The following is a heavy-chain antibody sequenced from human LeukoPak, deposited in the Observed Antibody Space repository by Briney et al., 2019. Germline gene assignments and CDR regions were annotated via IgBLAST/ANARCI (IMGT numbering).Heavy chain of an antibody. CDR2: VYYSGNT. V-gene: IGHV4-39*07. CDR1: GGSISSSSYY. CDR3: ARAGFGSGWHYFDY. Sequence: SETLSLTCAVSGGSISSSSYYWGWIRQPPGKGLEWIGSVYYSGNTYYNPSLKSRVSMSVDTSKNQYSLRLISVTAADTAVYYCARAGFGSGWHYFDYWGRGILVSVSS. J-gene: IGHJ4*01. D-gene: IGHD6-19*01.